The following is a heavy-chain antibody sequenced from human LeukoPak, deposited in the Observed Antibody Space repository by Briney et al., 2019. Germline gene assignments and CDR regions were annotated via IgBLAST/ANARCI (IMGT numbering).Heavy chain of an antibody. V-gene: IGHV1-18*01. CDR1: GYTFTSYG. J-gene: IGHJ3*02. CDR2: ISAYNGNT. Sequence: GAAVKVSCKASGYTFTSYGISWVRQAPGQGLEWMGWISAYNGNTNYAQKLQGRVTMTTDTSTSTAYMELRSLRSDDTAVYYCARDRRWELLRRTSVAFDIWGQGTMVTVSS. D-gene: IGHD1-26*01. CDR3: ARDRRWELLRRTSVAFDI.